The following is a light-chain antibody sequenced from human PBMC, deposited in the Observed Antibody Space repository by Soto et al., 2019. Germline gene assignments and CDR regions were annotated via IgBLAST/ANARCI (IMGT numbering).Light chain of an antibody. Sequence: EIMLSQSPGTLSLSPGERATLSCRASQTVNRNYLGWYQQKPGQAPRFLIHSAADRATGTPDRFSGSGSGTDFTLTISRLEPEDFAVYYCQQYADSPLTFGGGTKV. V-gene: IGKV3-20*01. J-gene: IGKJ4*01. CDR2: SAA. CDR3: QQYADSPLT. CDR1: QTVNRNY.